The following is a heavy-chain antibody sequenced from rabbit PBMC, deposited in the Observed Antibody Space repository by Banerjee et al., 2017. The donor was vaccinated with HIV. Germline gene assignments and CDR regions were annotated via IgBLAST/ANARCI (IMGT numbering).Heavy chain of an antibody. Sequence: QSLEESGGDLVKPGASLTLTCTASGFSFSASYYMCWVRQAPGKGLESIACIYGGSGGSTWYASWAKGRFTISKTSSTTVTLQLTSLTAADTATYFCARGSAAMTMVITGFYFNLWAQGPSSPS. V-gene: IGHV1S40*01. D-gene: IGHD2-1*01. CDR2: IYGGSGGST. CDR1: GFSFSASYY. CDR3: ARGSAAMTMVITGFYFNL. J-gene: IGHJ4*01.